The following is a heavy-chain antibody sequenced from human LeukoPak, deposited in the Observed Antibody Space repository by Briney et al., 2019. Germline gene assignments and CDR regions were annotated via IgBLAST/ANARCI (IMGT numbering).Heavy chain of an antibody. CDR1: GFTFSSYG. Sequence: GGSLRLSCAASGFTFSSYGMHWVRQAPGKGLEWVAVIWYDGSNKYYADSVKGRFTISRDNSKNTLYLQMNSLRAEDTAVYYCARAPPYYGSGSFSLDHWGQGTLVTVSS. CDR2: IWYDGSNK. D-gene: IGHD3-10*01. CDR3: ARAPPYYGSGSFSLDH. J-gene: IGHJ4*02. V-gene: IGHV3-33*01.